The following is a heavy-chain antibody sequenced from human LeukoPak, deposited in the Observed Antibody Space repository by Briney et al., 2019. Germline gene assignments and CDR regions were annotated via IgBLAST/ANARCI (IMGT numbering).Heavy chain of an antibody. V-gene: IGHV3-30*18. Sequence: GRSLRLSCAASGFIFNNYGMHWVRQAPGKGLEWVTVISYDGTNKNYADSVKGRFTISRDSSKNTVYLQMNSLRVEDTAVYYCAKDWAPYCGGDCYFNYWGQGTLVTVSS. CDR2: ISYDGTNK. CDR3: AKDWAPYCGGDCYFNY. J-gene: IGHJ4*02. CDR1: GFIFNNYG. D-gene: IGHD2-21*02.